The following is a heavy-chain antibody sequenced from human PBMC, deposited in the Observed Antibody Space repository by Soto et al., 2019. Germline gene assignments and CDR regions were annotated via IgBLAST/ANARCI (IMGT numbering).Heavy chain of an antibody. D-gene: IGHD3-22*01. J-gene: IGHJ4*02. CDR1: GFSFSTYS. V-gene: IGHV3-23*01. Sequence: PGGSLRLSCADSGFSFSTYSMSWVRQTPGKGLEWVPAITATGDRTYYADSVTGRFTISRDNSKKTHYLQMTSLRAEDTAIYYCATMNGYFEYWGQGTPVTVSS. CDR3: ATMNGYFEY. CDR2: ITATGDRT.